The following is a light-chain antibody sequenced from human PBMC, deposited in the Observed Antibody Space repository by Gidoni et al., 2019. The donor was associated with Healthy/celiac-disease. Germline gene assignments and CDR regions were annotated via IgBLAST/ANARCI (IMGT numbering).Light chain of an antibody. CDR1: QSVSSN. CDR3: QQYNNWPET. J-gene: IGKJ1*01. CDR2: GAS. Sequence: EIVMTQSPATLSVSPGERATLSCRASQSVSSNLAWYQQTPGQAPRLLIYGASTRATGIPARFSGSGSGTEFTLTISSLQSEDVAVYYCQQYNNWPETFGQGTKVEIK. V-gene: IGKV3-15*01.